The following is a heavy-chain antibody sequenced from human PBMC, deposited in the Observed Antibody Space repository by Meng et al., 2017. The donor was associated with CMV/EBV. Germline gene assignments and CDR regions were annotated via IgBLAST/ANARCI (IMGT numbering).Heavy chain of an antibody. V-gene: IGHV4-34*01. Sequence: QVELGQGGEGLLKPSEPLSLPCAVYGGSFSGYYWSWIRQPPGKGLEWIGEINHSGSTNYNPSLKSRVTISVGTSKNQFSLKLSSVTAADTAVYYCARGGNWFDPWGQGTLVTVSS. CDR3: ARGGNWFDP. CDR2: INHSGST. J-gene: IGHJ5*02. CDR1: GGSFSGYY.